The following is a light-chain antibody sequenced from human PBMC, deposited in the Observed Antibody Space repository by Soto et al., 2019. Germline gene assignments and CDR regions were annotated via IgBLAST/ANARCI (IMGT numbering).Light chain of an antibody. CDR2: DAS. CDR1: HDVSRN. J-gene: IGKJ4*01. V-gene: IGKV1-33*01. CDR3: QPYNSMLS. Sequence: DIQMTQSPSSLSASEGDRVTITCQSSHDVSRNLNWFQQKPGEAPQLLIYDASNLERGVPSRFSGSGSGTDFTLTISSQQPEDVATYYCQPYNSMLSFGGGTEVEIK.